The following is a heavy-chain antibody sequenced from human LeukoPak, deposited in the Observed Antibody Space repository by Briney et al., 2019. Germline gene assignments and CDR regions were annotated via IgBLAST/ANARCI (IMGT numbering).Heavy chain of an antibody. J-gene: IGHJ4*02. CDR1: GGSISGYY. CDR2: IYSSGST. V-gene: IGHV4-59*01. D-gene: IGHD2-21*02. CDR3: ARVTPHSVLDY. Sequence: PSETLSLTCTVSGGSISGYYWSWIRQPPGKGLECIGNIYSSGSTNYNPSLKSRVTISVDTSKNQFSLKLSSVTAADTAVYYCARVTPHSVLDYWGQGTLVTVSS.